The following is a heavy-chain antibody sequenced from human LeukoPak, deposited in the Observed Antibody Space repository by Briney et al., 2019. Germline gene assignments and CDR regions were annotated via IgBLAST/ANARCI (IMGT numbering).Heavy chain of an antibody. CDR1: GFTFSAYA. CDR2: MRGGGGSA. D-gene: IGHD4-17*01. CDR3: ARDPNGDYIGAFDM. J-gene: IGHJ3*02. V-gene: IGHV3-23*01. Sequence: GGSLRLSCTASGFTFSAYAMMWGRQAPGKGPGWVSAMRGGGGSAFYADSVKGRSTISRHNPKYTLFLQMNSLRAEDTAVYYCARDPNGDYIGAFDMWGPGTMVTVSS.